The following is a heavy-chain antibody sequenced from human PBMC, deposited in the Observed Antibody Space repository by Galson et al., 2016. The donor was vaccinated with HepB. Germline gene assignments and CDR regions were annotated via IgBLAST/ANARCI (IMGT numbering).Heavy chain of an antibody. J-gene: IGHJ4*02. V-gene: IGHV3-48*02. CDR1: GFIFSVYN. CDR2: ITSRSDTM. D-gene: IGHD3-16*01. Sequence: SLRLSCAASGFIFSVYNMNWARQAPGKGLEWIAWITSRSDTMYYADSVKGRVTISRDNAKNSLYLEMNSLRDEDTAVYYCARDDYFRLGYWGQGTLVTVSS. CDR3: ARDDYFRLGY.